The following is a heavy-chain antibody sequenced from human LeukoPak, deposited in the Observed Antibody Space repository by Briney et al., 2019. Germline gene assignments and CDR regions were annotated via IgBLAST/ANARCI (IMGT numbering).Heavy chain of an antibody. D-gene: IGHD2-15*01. CDR3: ASHRGVGD. CDR2: IYHSGST. CDR1: GYSISSGYY. Sequence: PSETLSLTCTVSGYSISSGYYWGWIRQPPGKGLEWIGSIYHSGSTYYNPSLKSRVTISVDTSKNQFSLKLSSVTAADTAVYYCASHRGVGDWGQGTLVTVSS. V-gene: IGHV4-38-2*02. J-gene: IGHJ4*02.